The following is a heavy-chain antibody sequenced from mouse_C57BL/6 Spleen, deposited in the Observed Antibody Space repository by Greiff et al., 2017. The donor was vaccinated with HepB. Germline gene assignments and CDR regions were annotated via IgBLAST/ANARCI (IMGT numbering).Heavy chain of an antibody. CDR1: GFTFSDYY. D-gene: IGHD1-1*01. Sequence: EVKLMESEGGLVQPGRSMKLSCTASGFTFSDYYMAWVRQVPEKGLEWVANINYDGSSTYYLDSLKSRFIISRDNAKNILYLQMSSLKSEDTATYYCARGYYPSYWGQGTTLTVSS. CDR2: INYDGSST. J-gene: IGHJ2*01. V-gene: IGHV5-16*01. CDR3: ARGYYPSY.